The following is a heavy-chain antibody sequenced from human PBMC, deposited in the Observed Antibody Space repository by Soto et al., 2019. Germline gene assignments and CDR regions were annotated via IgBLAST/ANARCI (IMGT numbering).Heavy chain of an antibody. Sequence: GGSLRLSCAASGFTFSSYAMSWVRQAPGKGLEWVSAISGSGGSTYYADSVKGRFTISRDNSKNTLYLQMNSLRAEDTAVYYCAKVNYYDSSGYPRGPFDYWGQGTLVTVSS. V-gene: IGHV3-23*01. CDR1: GFTFSSYA. J-gene: IGHJ4*02. D-gene: IGHD3-22*01. CDR2: ISGSGGST. CDR3: AKVNYYDSSGYPRGPFDY.